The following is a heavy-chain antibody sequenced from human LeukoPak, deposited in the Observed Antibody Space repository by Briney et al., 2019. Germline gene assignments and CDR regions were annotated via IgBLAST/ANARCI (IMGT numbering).Heavy chain of an antibody. J-gene: IGHJ4*02. V-gene: IGHV4-30-2*01. D-gene: IGHD3-16*01. CDR2: IYHSGST. CDR3: ARVGDWYYFDY. Sequence: TPSLTCAVFGGSISSGGYSWSWIRQPPGKGLEWIGYIYHSGSTYYNPSLKSRVTISVDRSKNQFSLKLSSVTAADTAVYYCARVGDWYYFDYWGQGTLVTVSS. CDR1: GGSISSGGYS.